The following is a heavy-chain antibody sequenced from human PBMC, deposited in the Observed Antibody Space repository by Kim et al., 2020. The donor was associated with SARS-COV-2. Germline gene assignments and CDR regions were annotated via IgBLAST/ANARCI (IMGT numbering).Heavy chain of an antibody. D-gene: IGHD6-13*01. J-gene: IGHJ1*01. CDR3: AKDDRRIAAAGTAEYFQH. CDR2: ISGSGGRT. Sequence: SLLLSCAASGFTFSSYAMSWARQARPQRLEWVSVISGSGGRTYYADSVKGRFTISRDTSQNTLYLQMNSLRAEDTAVYYCAKDDRRIAAAGTAEYFQHWGQGTLVTVSS. V-gene: IGHV3-23*01. CDR1: GFTFSSYA.